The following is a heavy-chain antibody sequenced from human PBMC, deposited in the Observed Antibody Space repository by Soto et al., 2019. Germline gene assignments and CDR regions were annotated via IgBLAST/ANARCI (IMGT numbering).Heavy chain of an antibody. CDR1: GGSISSGGYY. V-gene: IGHV4-31*03. Sequence: SETLSLTCTVSGGSISSGGYYWSWIRQHPGKGLEWIGYIYYSGSTYYNPSLKSRVTISVDTSKNQFSLKLSSVTAADTAVYYCAREYSGYDINYYYYYGMGVWGQGTTVTVSS. CDR2: IYYSGST. CDR3: AREYSGYDINYYYYYGMGV. D-gene: IGHD5-12*01. J-gene: IGHJ6*02.